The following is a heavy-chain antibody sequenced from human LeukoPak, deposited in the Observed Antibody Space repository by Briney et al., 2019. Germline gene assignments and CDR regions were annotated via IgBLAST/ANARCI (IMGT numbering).Heavy chain of an antibody. CDR3: AKAGGYYDILTGQFDI. CDR2: ISGSTGST. J-gene: IGHJ3*02. V-gene: IGHV3-23*01. D-gene: IGHD3-9*01. CDR1: GFTFSNYA. Sequence: PGGSLRLSCAASGFTFSNYAMNWVRQAPGKGLEWVSLISGSTGSTYYADCVKGRFSISRDNSKNTVYLQMNSLRAEDTAVYYCAKAGGYYDILTGQFDIWGQGTMVTVSS.